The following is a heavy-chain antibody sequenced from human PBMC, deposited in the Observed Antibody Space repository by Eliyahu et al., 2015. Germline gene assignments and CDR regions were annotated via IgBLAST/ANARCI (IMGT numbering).Heavy chain of an antibody. CDR2: XSSSGGTI. Sequence: EVHLVESGGGLVQPGGSLRLSXXASGFTFSSYEMNWVRQAPGTGLEWLSYXSSSGGTIYYADSVKGRFTISRDNAKNSLYLQMNSLRVEDAAVYYCARVAGSYYYFDSWGQGTLVTVSS. CDR3: ARVAGSYYYFDS. D-gene: IGHD1-26*01. J-gene: IGHJ4*02. CDR1: GFTFSSYE. V-gene: IGHV3-48*03.